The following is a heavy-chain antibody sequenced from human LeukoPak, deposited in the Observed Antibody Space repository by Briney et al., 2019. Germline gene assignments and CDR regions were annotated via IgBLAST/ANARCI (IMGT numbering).Heavy chain of an antibody. CDR3: ARRGKVKFSSWSLWYFDL. V-gene: IGHV5-51*01. Sequence: GESLKISCKGSGYSFTSYWIGWVRQMPGKGLEWMGIIYPGDSDTRYSPSFQGQVTISADKSISTAYLQWSSLKASDTAMYYCARRGKVKFSSWSLWYFDLWGRGTLVTVSS. CDR2: IYPGDSDT. J-gene: IGHJ2*01. CDR1: GYSFTSYW. D-gene: IGHD6-13*01.